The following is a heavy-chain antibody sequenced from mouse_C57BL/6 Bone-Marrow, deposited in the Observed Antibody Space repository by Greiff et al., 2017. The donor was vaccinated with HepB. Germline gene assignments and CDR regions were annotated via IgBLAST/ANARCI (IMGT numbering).Heavy chain of an antibody. CDR3: ARRWLLLHFDY. CDR1: GYTFTSYG. CDR2: IYPRSGNT. Sequence: QVQLKESGAELARPGAPVKLSCKASGYTFTSYGISWVKQRTGQGLEWIGEIYPRSGNTYYNEKFKGKATLTADKSSSTAYMELRSLTSEDSAVYFCARRWLLLHFDYWGQGTTLTVSS. V-gene: IGHV1-81*01. J-gene: IGHJ2*01. D-gene: IGHD2-3*01.